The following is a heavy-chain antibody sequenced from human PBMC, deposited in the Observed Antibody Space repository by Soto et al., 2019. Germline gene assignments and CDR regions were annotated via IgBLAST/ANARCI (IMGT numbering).Heavy chain of an antibody. Sequence: SGTLSLTCTVSGGSISSYYWSWIRQPPGKGLEWIGYIYYSGSTNYNPSLKSRVTISVDTSKNQFSLKLSSVTAADTAVYYCASQLLWFGEPYYGMDVWGQGTTVTVSS. J-gene: IGHJ6*02. V-gene: IGHV4-59*01. CDR3: ASQLLWFGEPYYGMDV. CDR1: GGSISSYY. CDR2: IYYSGST. D-gene: IGHD3-10*01.